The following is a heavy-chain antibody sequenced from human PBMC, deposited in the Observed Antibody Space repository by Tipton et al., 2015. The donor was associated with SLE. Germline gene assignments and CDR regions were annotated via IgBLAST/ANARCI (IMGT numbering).Heavy chain of an antibody. V-gene: IGHV3-33*01. J-gene: IGHJ3*02. CDR1: GFTFWTYG. D-gene: IGHD3-16*01. Sequence: SLRLSCAASGFTFWTYGMHWVRQAPGKGLEWVAVVWYDGKNKDYADSVKGRFTISRDNSKNTLYLQMNSLRAEDTAVYYCARDRVGGFTARGAFDIWGQGTMVTVSS. CDR3: ARDRVGGFTARGAFDI. CDR2: VWYDGKNK.